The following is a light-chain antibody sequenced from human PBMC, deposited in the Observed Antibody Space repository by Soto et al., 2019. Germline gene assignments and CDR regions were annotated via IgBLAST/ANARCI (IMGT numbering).Light chain of an antibody. CDR3: QQYNSWWT. J-gene: IGKJ1*01. CDR1: QSISSW. Sequence: DMQMTHSPSTLSASVGDGVTITCRASQSISSWLAWYQQKPGKAPKLLIYDASSLESGVPSRFSGSASGTEFTLTISSLQPDDSAAYYCQQYNSWWTFGQGTMVDI. V-gene: IGKV1-5*01. CDR2: DAS.